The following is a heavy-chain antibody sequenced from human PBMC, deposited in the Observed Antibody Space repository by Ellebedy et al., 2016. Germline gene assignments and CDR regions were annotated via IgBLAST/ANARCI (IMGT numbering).Heavy chain of an antibody. CDR1: GYTFTSYD. J-gene: IGHJ4*02. D-gene: IGHD1-7*01. CDR3: AIAGLTGATLLPLVDY. CDR2: MNPNSGNR. V-gene: IGHV1-8*01. Sequence: ASVKVSCKASGYTFTSYDINWVRQATGQGLEWMGWMNPNSGNRGYAQKFQGRVTMTRNTSISTAYMELSSLRPDDTAVYYCAIAGLTGATLLPLVDYWGQGTLVTVSS.